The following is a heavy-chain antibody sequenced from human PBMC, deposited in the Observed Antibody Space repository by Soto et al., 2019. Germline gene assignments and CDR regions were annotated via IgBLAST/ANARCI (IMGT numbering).Heavy chain of an antibody. J-gene: IGHJ4*02. V-gene: IGHV5-51*01. CDR1: GFAFSDYW. CDR3: AANPRHDAEPLWPY. D-gene: IGHD3-16*01. CDR2: SYPGDSAT. Sequence: PGESLKISCKTSGFAFSDYWVGWVRQMPGKGFEWMGSSYPGDSATKYSPSFQGHVTISSDKSTNSAYLQWSSLRAADTAIYFCAANPRHDAEPLWPYWGQGTLVTVSS.